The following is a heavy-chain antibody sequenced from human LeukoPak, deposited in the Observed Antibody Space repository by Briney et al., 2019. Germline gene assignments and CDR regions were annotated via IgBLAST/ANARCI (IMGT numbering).Heavy chain of an antibody. Sequence: GASVKVSCKASGYTFTSYYMHWVRQAPGPGLDWMGIINPSGGSTSYAQKFQGRVTMTRDTSTSTVYMELSSLRSEDTAVYYCARDPITMIVVVPDAFDIWGQGTMVTVSS. J-gene: IGHJ3*02. D-gene: IGHD3-22*01. V-gene: IGHV1-46*01. CDR1: GYTFTSYY. CDR2: INPSGGST. CDR3: ARDPITMIVVVPDAFDI.